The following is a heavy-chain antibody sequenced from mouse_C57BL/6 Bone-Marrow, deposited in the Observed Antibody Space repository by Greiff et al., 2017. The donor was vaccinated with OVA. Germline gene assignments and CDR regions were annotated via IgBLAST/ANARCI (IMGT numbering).Heavy chain of an antibody. Sequence: VQLQQSVAELVRPGASVKLSCTASGFTIKNSYMHWVKQRPEQGLEWIGRIDPANGNTNYAPKFPGKATITADTSSNTASLQLSSLTSEDTAIYYCARSPITTVVATKYFDVWGTGTTVTVAS. CDR2: IDPANGNT. J-gene: IGHJ1*03. V-gene: IGHV14-3*01. CDR3: ARSPITTVVATKYFDV. CDR1: GFTIKNSY. D-gene: IGHD1-1*01.